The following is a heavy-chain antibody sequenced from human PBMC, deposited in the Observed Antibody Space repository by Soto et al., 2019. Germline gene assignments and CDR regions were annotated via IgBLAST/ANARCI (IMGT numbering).Heavy chain of an antibody. D-gene: IGHD5-18*01. CDR3: STGRSTYGLDS. CDR1: AFSFTNAW. CDR2: IKSITDGGTT. J-gene: IGHJ4*02. V-gene: IGHV3-15*01. Sequence: GGSLRLSCVASAFSFTNAWMSWVRQAPGKGLEWVGRIKSITDGGTTDYAAPVKGRFTISRDDSNNTLYLQMNSLKTEDTAVYYCSTGRSTYGLDSWGQGTLVTVSS.